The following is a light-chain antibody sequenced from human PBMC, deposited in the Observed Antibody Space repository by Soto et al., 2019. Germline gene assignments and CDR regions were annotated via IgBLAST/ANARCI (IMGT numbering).Light chain of an antibody. CDR3: QQGNSFPCT. CDR1: QGISTW. V-gene: IGKV1D-12*01. J-gene: IGKJ1*01. CDR2: AAS. Sequence: DIQMTQSPSSVSASVGDRVTITCRASQGISTWLVWYQQKPGKAPKLLIYAASSLQSGVPARFSGSGYETDFTLTISKLQPEDFATYYCQQGNSFPCTFGQGTKVEIK.